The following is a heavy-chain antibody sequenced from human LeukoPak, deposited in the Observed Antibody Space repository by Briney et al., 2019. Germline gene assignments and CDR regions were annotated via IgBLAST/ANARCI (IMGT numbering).Heavy chain of an antibody. J-gene: IGHJ4*02. D-gene: IGHD3-16*01. CDR1: GFTFSSYS. CDR2: ISSSSSYI. CDR3: ARDLRRMGVFDY. Sequence: GGSLRLSCAASGFTFSSYSMNWVREAPGKGLEWVSSISSSSSYIYYADSVKGRFTISTDNAKNSLYLQMNSLRDEDTAVYYCARDLRRMGVFDYWGQGTLVTVSS. V-gene: IGHV3-21*01.